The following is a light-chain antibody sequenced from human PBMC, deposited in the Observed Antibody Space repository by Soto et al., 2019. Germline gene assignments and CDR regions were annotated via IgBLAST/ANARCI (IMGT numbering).Light chain of an antibody. CDR2: EAS. CDR1: QSIGNY. Sequence: DVQMTQSPSSLSASVLYIVTITFRASQSIGNYLNWYQQKPGKAPTLLISEASNLQSGVPSRLSGSGSGRDFIFTISSLQPEDFATYYCQQSYFTPLNFGGGTKVDIK. J-gene: IGKJ4*01. V-gene: IGKV1-39*01. CDR3: QQSYFTPLN.